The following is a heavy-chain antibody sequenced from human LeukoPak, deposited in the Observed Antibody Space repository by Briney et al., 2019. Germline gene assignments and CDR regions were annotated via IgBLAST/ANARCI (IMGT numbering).Heavy chain of an antibody. CDR3: GRRALAGSVDY. D-gene: IGHD6-25*01. CDR1: GFTFSSYW. J-gene: IGHJ4*02. V-gene: IGHV3-7*01. CDR2: IKEDGNEK. Sequence: GGSLRLSCAASGFTFSSYWMSWVRQAPGKGLEWVANIKEDGNEKYYVDSVKGRFTISRDNAKNSLYLQMNSLRAEDTAVYYCGRRALAGSVDYWGQGTLVIVSS.